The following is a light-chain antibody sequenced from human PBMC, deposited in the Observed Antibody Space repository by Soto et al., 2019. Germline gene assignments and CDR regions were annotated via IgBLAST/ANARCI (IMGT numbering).Light chain of an antibody. J-gene: IGLJ2*01. Sequence: QSALTQPRSVSGSPGQSVTISCTGSTSDVGGYNYVSWYQHHPGKAPKLIIYDVIQRPSGVPDRFSGSKSGNTASLTISGIQADDEADYYCCSYAGSSSTFVFGGGTKLTVL. CDR3: CSYAGSSSTFV. V-gene: IGLV2-11*01. CDR2: DVI. CDR1: TSDVGGYNY.